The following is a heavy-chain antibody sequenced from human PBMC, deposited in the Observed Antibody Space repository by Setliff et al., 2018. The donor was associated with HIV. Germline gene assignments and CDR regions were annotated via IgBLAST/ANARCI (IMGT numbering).Heavy chain of an antibody. CDR1: GGAFISHT. V-gene: IGHV1-69*02. CDR2: IIPILGIP. CDR3: AGSILTGYYTFGADY. J-gene: IGHJ4*02. D-gene: IGHD3-9*01. Sequence: SVKVSCKASGGAFISHTFTWVRQAPGQGLEWMGRIIPILGIPNYAQKFQGRVTITTDESTTTAYMELSSLRSEDTALYYCAGSILTGYYTFGADYWGQGTLVTVSS.